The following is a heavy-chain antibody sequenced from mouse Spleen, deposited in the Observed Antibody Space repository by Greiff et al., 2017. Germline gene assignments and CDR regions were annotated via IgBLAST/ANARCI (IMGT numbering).Heavy chain of an antibody. CDR1: GFTFSSYY. CDR3: ANYYGNYAMDY. CDR2: ISSGGGST. V-gene: IGHV5-12-1*01. J-gene: IGHJ4*01. D-gene: IGHD1-1*01. Sequence: EVQLVESGGGLVKLGGSLKLSCAASGFTFSSYYMSWVRQTPEKRLEWVATISSGGGSTYYPDSVKGRFTISRDNAKNTLYLQMSSLNSEDTAVYYCANYYGNYAMDYWGQGTSVTVSS.